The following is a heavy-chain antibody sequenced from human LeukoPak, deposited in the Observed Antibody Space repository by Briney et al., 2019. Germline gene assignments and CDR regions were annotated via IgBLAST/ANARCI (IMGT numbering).Heavy chain of an antibody. V-gene: IGHV3-21*01. CDR1: GFTFSSYS. J-gene: IGHJ4*02. CDR2: ISSSGSHM. Sequence: GGSLRLTCAASGFTFSSYSMNWVRQAPGKGLEWVSSISSSGSHMYYADSVKGRFTISRDNAKNSLYLQMNSLRDEDTAVYYCVRDKAIVRATAFGYWGQGTLVTVSS. D-gene: IGHD1-26*01. CDR3: VRDKAIVRATAFGY.